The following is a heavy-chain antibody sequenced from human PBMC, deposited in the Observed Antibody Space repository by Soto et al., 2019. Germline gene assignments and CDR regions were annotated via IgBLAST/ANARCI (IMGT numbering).Heavy chain of an antibody. D-gene: IGHD3-22*01. V-gene: IGHV4-59*01. J-gene: IGHJ4*02. Sequence: PSETLSLTCSVSGGSISSYYWTWIRQPPGRGLEYIGYISYSGNTYYNPSLRGRVTISLETSKNQFSLQLSSVTAADMAVYYCARENYASSCAPFLDYLGQGTLVTVSS. CDR2: ISYSGNT. CDR1: GGSISSYY. CDR3: ARENYASSCAPFLDY.